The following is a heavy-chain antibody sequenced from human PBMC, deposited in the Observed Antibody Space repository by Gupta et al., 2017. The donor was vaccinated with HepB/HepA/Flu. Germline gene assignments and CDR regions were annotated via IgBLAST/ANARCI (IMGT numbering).Heavy chain of an antibody. CDR1: GFTFSIFG. V-gene: IGHV3-33*01. CDR2: IWYDGSNK. Sequence: QEQLVESGGGVVQPGRSLRLSCAASGFTFSIFGMHWVRQAPGKGLEWVAVIWYDGSNKYYADSVKGRFTTSRDNSKNTLYLQMNSLRAEDTAVYYCARALRSSWYGIDPWGQGTLVTVSS. D-gene: IGHD6-13*01. J-gene: IGHJ5*02. CDR3: ARALRSSWYGIDP.